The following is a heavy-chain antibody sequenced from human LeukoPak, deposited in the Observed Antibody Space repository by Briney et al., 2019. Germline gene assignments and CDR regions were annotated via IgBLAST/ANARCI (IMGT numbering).Heavy chain of an antibody. CDR3: ARGPYRRYCSSTSCYRYWFDP. D-gene: IGHD2-2*02. J-gene: IGHJ5*02. CDR2: MNPNSGNT. CDR1: GYTFTGYY. V-gene: IGHV1-8*02. Sequence: ASVKVSCKASGYTFTGYYMHWVRQATGQGLEWMGWMNPNSGNTGYAQKFQGRVTMTRNTSISTAYMELSSLRSEDTAVYYCARGPYRRYCSSTSCYRYWFDPWGQGTLVTVSS.